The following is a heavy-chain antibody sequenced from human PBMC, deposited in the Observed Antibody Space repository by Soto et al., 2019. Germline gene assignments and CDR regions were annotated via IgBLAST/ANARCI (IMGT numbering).Heavy chain of an antibody. CDR3: ARGGIAVAGGGMDV. V-gene: IGHV4-4*02. J-gene: IGHJ6*02. D-gene: IGHD6-19*01. CDR2: IYHSGST. Sequence: PXETLSLPCPVSGGSISSSHWWSWVRQPPGKGLEWIGEIYHSGSTNYNPSLKSRVTISVDKSKNQFSLKLSSVTAADTAVYYCARGGIAVAGGGMDVWGQGTTVTVSS. CDR1: GGSISSSHW.